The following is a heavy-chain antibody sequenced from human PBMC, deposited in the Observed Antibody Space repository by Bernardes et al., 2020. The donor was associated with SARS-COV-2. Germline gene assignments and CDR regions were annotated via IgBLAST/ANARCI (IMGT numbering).Heavy chain of an antibody. D-gene: IGHD6-19*01. CDR3: TTAGYSSGWYLENFDY. Sequence: GGSLRLSCEASGFSFSDEWMSWVRQVPGKGLDWVGRIKSLSDRGTTDYGAAVKDRFTISRDDSKNTVYLQMDSLRSDDTAVYYCTTAGYSSGWYLENFDYWGQGTSVTVSS. J-gene: IGHJ4*02. V-gene: IGHV3-15*01. CDR1: GFSFSDEW. CDR2: IKSLSDRGTT.